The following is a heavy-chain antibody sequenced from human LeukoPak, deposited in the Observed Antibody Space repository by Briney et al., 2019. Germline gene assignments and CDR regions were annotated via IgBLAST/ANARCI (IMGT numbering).Heavy chain of an antibody. V-gene: IGHV4-34*01. CDR2: INHSGST. D-gene: IGHD6-13*01. CDR1: GGSFSGYY. CDR3: ARRAAAGTSFDY. J-gene: IGHJ4*02. Sequence: SETLSLTCAVYGGSFSGYYWSWIRQPPGKGLEWIGEINHSGSTNYNPSLKSRVTISVDTSKNQFSLKLSSVTAADTAVYYCARRAAAGTSFDYCGQGTLVRVSS.